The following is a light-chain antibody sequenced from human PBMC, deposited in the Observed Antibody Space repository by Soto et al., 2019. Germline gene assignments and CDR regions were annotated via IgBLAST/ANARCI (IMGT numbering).Light chain of an antibody. CDR1: SSDIGAYNY. CDR3: SSYTDRSIRL. CDR2: EVT. J-gene: IGLJ1*01. V-gene: IGLV2-14*01. Sequence: QSVLTQPASVSGSPGQSITISCTGTSSDIGAYNYVSWYQQNPGKAPKLMIYEVTKRPSGVSNRFSGSKSGNTASLTIFGLQAEDEADYYCSSYTDRSIRLFGTGTKVTVL.